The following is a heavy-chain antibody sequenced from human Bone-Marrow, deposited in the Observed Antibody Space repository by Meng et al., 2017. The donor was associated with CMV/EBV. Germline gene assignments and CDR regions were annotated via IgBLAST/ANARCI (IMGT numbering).Heavy chain of an antibody. Sequence: GESLKISCAASGFTFSSYWMSWVRQAPGKGLEWVANIKQDGSEKYYADSVKGRFTISRDNSKNALYLQMNSLRAEDTAVYYCAKDVGWFGEDKWTNWFDPWGQGTLVTVSS. CDR2: IKQDGSEK. J-gene: IGHJ5*02. CDR3: AKDVGWFGEDKWTNWFDP. CDR1: GFTFSSYW. V-gene: IGHV3-7*01. D-gene: IGHD3-10*01.